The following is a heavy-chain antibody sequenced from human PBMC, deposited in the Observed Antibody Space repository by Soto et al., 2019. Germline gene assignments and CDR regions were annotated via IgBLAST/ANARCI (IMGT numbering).Heavy chain of an antibody. D-gene: IGHD6-19*01. CDR3: ARDTSIAVAGPYYYGMDV. J-gene: IGHJ6*02. CDR2: IIPIFGTA. Sequence: QVQLVQSGAEVKKPGSSVKVSCKASGGTFSSYAISWVRQAPGQGLKWMGGIIPIFGTANYAQKFQGRVTITADESTSTAYMELSSLRSEDTAVYYCARDTSIAVAGPYYYGMDVWGQGTTVTVSS. CDR1: GGTFSSYA. V-gene: IGHV1-69*01.